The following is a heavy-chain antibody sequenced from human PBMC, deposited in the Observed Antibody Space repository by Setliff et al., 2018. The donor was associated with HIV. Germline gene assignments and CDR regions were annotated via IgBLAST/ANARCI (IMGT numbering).Heavy chain of an antibody. CDR3: TRELAFGRVLAINWFDP. J-gene: IGHJ5*02. CDR1: GFTFSSYG. V-gene: IGHV3-30*02. CDR2: IRHDGSDK. D-gene: IGHD3-16*01. Sequence: GGSLRLSCAASGFTFSSYGMHWVRQAPGKGLEWVTFIRHDGSDKYYLDSVKGRFTISRDVSKNSLFLQMNSLKTEDTAVYYCTRELAFGRVLAINWFDPWGQGTLVTVSS.